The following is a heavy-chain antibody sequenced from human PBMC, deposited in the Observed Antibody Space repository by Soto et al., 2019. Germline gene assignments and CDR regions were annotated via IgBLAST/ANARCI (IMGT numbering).Heavy chain of an antibody. J-gene: IGHJ5*02. D-gene: IGHD6-13*01. CDR1: GFTFSSYW. CDR2: IKQDGSEK. V-gene: IGHV3-7*01. CDR3: AREKGIAAAGTELYWFDP. Sequence: GGSLRLSCAASGFTFSSYWMSWVRQAPGKGLEWVANIKQDGSEKYYVDSVKGRFTISRDNAKNSLYLQMNSLRAEDTAVYYCAREKGIAAAGTELYWFDPWGQGTLVTVSS.